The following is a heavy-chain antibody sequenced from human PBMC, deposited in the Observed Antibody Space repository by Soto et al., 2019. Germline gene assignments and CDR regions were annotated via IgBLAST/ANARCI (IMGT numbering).Heavy chain of an antibody. V-gene: IGHV2-5*02. CDR3: AHRRGGPPND. J-gene: IGHJ4*02. CDR2: IYWDDDI. Sequence: QITLKESGPTLMKPTQTLTLTCTLSGVSLTSTGAGVDWIRQPPGKALEWLALIYWDDDIRYSPSLKNRLTITKDISKNQVVLTLTNMDPVDTATYYCAHRRGGPPNDWGQGSLVTVSS. CDR1: GVSLTSTGAG. D-gene: IGHD2-8*01.